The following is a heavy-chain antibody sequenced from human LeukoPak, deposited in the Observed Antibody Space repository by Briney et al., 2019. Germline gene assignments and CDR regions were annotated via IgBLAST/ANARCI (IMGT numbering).Heavy chain of an antibody. V-gene: IGHV1-8*02. CDR2: INPNSGNT. D-gene: IGHD1-1*01. CDR3: ARGRTHTKNGFDY. J-gene: IGHJ4*02. Sequence: GASVKVSCKASGYTFTGYYMHWVRQAPGQGLEWMGWINPNSGNTGYAQKFQGRVTMTRNTSISTAYMELSSLRSEDTAVYYCARGRTHTKNGFDYWGQGTLVTVSS. CDR1: GYTFTGYY.